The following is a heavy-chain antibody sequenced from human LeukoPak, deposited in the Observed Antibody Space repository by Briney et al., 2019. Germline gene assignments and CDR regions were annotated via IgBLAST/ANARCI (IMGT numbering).Heavy chain of an antibody. CDR1: GFTFSNAW. D-gene: IGHD5-24*01. Sequence: PGGSLRLSCAASGFTFSNAWMSWVRQAPGKGLEWVSAISGNDGSTYYADSVKGRFTISRDHSKNTLYLQMNSLRAEDTAVYYCAKVTASTYGHTGRFDYWGQGTLVTVSS. J-gene: IGHJ4*02. V-gene: IGHV3-23*01. CDR2: ISGNDGST. CDR3: AKVTASTYGHTGRFDY.